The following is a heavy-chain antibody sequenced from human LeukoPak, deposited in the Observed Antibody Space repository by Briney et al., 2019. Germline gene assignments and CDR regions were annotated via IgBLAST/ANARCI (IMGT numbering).Heavy chain of an antibody. CDR2: IHPSGRT. D-gene: IGHD4-17*01. Sequence: KLSETLSLTCTVSGVSISSYDWNWIRQPPGKGLEWIGNIHPSGRTNYNPSLKSRVTISVDTSKDLFSLRLSSVTAADTAVYYCANYGAAWGQGTLVTVSS. CDR1: GVSISSYD. V-gene: IGHV4-4*09. J-gene: IGHJ4*02. CDR3: ANYGAA.